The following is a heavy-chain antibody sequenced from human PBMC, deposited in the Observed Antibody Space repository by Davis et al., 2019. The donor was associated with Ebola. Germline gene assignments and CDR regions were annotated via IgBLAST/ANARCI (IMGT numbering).Heavy chain of an antibody. V-gene: IGHV3-49*04. Sequence: GGSLRLSCTASGFTFGDYAMSWVRQAPGKGLEWVGFIRSKAYGGTTEYAASVKGRFTISRDDSKSIAYLQMNSLKTEDTAVYYCTSSSSLSGYDEDYWGQGTLVTVSS. J-gene: IGHJ4*02. CDR1: GFTFGDYA. D-gene: IGHD5-12*01. CDR2: IRSKAYGGTT. CDR3: TSSSSLSGYDEDY.